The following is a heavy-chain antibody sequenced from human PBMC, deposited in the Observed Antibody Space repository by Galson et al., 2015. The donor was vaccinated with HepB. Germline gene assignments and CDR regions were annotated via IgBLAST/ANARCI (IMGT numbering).Heavy chain of an antibody. V-gene: IGHV3-30*03. CDR1: GFSFSSYG. CDR3: ATTYYYDSSVPYDF. J-gene: IGHJ4*02. CDR2: ISYDGSKQ. D-gene: IGHD3-22*01. Sequence: SLRLSCAASGFSFSSYGIHWVRQAPGKGLEWVAAISYDGSKQYYGDSAKGRFTISRDNSKNTLYLQVNSLRAEDTAVYYCATTYYYDSSVPYDFWGQGTLVTASS.